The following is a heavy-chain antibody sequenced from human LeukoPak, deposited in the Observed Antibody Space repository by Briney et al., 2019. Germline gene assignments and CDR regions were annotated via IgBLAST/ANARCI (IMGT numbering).Heavy chain of an antibody. V-gene: IGHV3-66*01. Sequence: GGSLRLSCAASGFNVSSNYMTWVRQAPGKGLEWVSVIYSGGSTYYADSVKGRFTTSRDISKNTLYLQMNSLRAEDTAVYYCARGPTVQEDLDYWGQGTLVTVSS. CDR1: GFNVSSNY. J-gene: IGHJ4*02. CDR2: IYSGGST. CDR3: ARGPTVQEDLDY.